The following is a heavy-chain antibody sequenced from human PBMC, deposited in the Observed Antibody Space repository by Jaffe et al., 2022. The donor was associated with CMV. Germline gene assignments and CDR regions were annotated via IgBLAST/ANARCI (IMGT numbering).Heavy chain of an antibody. J-gene: IGHJ4*02. D-gene: IGHD2-2*01. CDR2: INHSGST. CDR1: GGSFSGYY. CDR3: ARGAGPYCSSTSCQFHFDY. Sequence: QVQLQQWGAGLLKPSETLSLTCAVYGGSFSGYYWSWIRQPPGKGLEWIGEINHSGSTNYNPSLKSRVTISVDTSKNQFSLKLSSVTAADTAVYYCARGAGPYCSSTSCQFHFDYWGQGTLVTVSS. V-gene: IGHV4-34*01.